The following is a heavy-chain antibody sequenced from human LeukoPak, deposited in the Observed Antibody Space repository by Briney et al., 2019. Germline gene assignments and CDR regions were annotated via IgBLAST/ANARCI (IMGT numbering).Heavy chain of an antibody. Sequence: SQTLSLTCTVSGGSISSGGYYWSWIRQHPGKGLEWIVYIYYSGSTYYNPSLKSRVTISLDTSNNQFSLKLSSVTAADTAVYYCARDSVYSSASRTFDIWGQGTMVTVSS. V-gene: IGHV4-31*03. D-gene: IGHD6-6*01. CDR2: IYYSGST. CDR1: GGSISSGGYY. J-gene: IGHJ3*02. CDR3: ARDSVYSSASRTFDI.